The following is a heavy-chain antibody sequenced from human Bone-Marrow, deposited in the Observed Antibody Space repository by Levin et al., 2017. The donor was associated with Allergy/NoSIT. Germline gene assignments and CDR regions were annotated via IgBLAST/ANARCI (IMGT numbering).Heavy chain of an antibody. CDR2: IGGSGGST. CDR1: GFMYSSFA. V-gene: IGHV3-23*01. Sequence: GESLKISCVVSGFMYSSFAMNWVRQAPGKGLEWVSAIGGSGGSTFYADSVKGRFTISRDNSKSTLYLQLNSLRAEDTAVYYCAKELYGAGGMYSYGLDVWGQGTTVTVSS. D-gene: IGHD3-10*01. CDR3: AKELYGAGGMYSYGLDV. J-gene: IGHJ6*02.